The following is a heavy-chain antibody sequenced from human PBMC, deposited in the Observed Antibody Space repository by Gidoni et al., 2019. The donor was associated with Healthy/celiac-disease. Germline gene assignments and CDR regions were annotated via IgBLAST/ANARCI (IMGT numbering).Heavy chain of an antibody. V-gene: IGHV3-48*03. D-gene: IGHD6-25*01. Sequence: EVQLVESGGGLVQPGGSLRLSCAASGFTFSSYEMNWVRQAPGKGLGWVSYISSSGSTIYYADSVKGRFTISRDNAKNSLYLQMNSLRAEDTAVYYCARDATLAAHFDYWGQGTLVTVSS. CDR3: ARDATLAAHFDY. J-gene: IGHJ4*02. CDR2: ISSSGSTI. CDR1: GFTFSSYE.